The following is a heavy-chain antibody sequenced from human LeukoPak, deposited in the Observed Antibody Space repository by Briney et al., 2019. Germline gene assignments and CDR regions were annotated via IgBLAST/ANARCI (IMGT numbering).Heavy chain of an antibody. CDR1: GGSISSSSSY. CDR3: ARVIRGSYDY. CDR2: IYYSGST. Sequence: SETLSLTCTVSGGSISSSSSYWGWIRQPPGKGLEWIGSIYYSGSTYYNPSLKSRVTISVDTSKNQFSLKLSSVTAADTAVYYCARVIRGSYDYWGQGTLVTVSS. V-gene: IGHV4-39*07. J-gene: IGHJ4*02. D-gene: IGHD2-15*01.